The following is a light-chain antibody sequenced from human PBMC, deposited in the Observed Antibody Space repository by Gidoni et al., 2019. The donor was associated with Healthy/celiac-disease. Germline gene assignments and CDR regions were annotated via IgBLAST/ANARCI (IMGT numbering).Light chain of an antibody. CDR3: QSYDSSLSGSVV. CDR2: CNS. V-gene: IGLV1-40*01. J-gene: IGLJ2*01. Sequence: QSVLTQPPSVSGAPGPRVTISCTGSSSNSGAGYDGHWYQQLPGTAPKLLIYCNSNRPSGVPDRFSGSKSGTSASLAITGLQAEDDADYYCQSYDSSLSGSVVFGGGTKLTVL. CDR1: SSNSGAGYD.